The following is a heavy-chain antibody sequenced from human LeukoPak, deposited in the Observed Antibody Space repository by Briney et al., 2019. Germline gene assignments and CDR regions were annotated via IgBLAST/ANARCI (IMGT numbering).Heavy chain of an antibody. CDR1: GYTFTSYD. V-gene: IGHV1-18*01. CDR3: ARPDYGGNKGGEYFQH. CDR2: ISAYNGNT. D-gene: IGHD4-23*01. Sequence: VASVKVSCKASGYTFTSYDISWVRQAPGQGLEWMGWISAYNGNTNYAQKLQGRVTMTTDTSTSTAYMELRSLRSDDTAVYYCARPDYGGNKGGEYFQHWGQGTLVTVSS. J-gene: IGHJ1*01.